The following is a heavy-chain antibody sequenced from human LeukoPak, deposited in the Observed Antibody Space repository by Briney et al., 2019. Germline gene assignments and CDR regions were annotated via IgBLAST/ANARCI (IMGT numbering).Heavy chain of an antibody. D-gene: IGHD3-10*01. CDR3: ARVGGVRGVTPHDAFDI. Sequence: PGGSLRLSCAASGFTSSSYWMHWVRHAPGKGLVWVSRINSDGRSTSYADSVKGRFTISRDNAKNTLYLQMNSLRAEDTAVYYCARVGGVRGVTPHDAFDIWGQGTMVTVSS. CDR1: GFTSSSYW. V-gene: IGHV3-74*01. CDR2: INSDGRST. J-gene: IGHJ3*02.